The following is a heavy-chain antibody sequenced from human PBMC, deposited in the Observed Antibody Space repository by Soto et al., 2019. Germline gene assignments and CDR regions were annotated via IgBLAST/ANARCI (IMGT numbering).Heavy chain of an antibody. V-gene: IGHV4-31*03. CDR1: GGSISSGGYY. CDR3: AREGRGSLGIAAAGDSPYYYYYYMDV. CDR2: IYYSGST. Sequence: ASETLSLTCTVSGGSISSGGYYWSWIRQHPGKGLEWVGYIYYSGSTYYNPSLKSRVTISVDTSKNQFSLKLSSVTAADTAVYYCAREGRGSLGIAAAGDSPYYYYYYMDVWGKGTTVTVSS. D-gene: IGHD6-13*01. J-gene: IGHJ6*03.